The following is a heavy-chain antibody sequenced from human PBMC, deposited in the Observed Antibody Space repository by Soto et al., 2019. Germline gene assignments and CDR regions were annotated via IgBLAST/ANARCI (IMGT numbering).Heavy chain of an antibody. J-gene: IGHJ6*03. Sequence: PSETLSLTCTVSGGSISSSSYYWGWTRQPPGKGLEWIGSIYYSGSTYYNPSLKSRVTISVDTSKNQFSLKLSSVTAADTAVYYCARHDYYYYYMDVWGKGTTVTVSS. CDR2: IYYSGST. CDR3: ARHDYYYYYMDV. V-gene: IGHV4-39*01. CDR1: GGSISSSSYY.